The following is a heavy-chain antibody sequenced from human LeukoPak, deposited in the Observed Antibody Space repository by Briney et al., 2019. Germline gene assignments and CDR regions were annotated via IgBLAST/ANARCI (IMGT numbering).Heavy chain of an antibody. Sequence: SETLSLTCTVSGRSISTYYWTWIRQPPGKGLEWIGYIYYAGSTNYTPSLKSRVTMSLDTSKNHFSLKLISVTAADTAVYYCARRGRPYGMDVCGQGTTVTVSS. J-gene: IGHJ6*02. CDR2: IYYAGST. CDR3: ARRGRPYGMDV. CDR1: GRSISTYY. V-gene: IGHV4-59*08.